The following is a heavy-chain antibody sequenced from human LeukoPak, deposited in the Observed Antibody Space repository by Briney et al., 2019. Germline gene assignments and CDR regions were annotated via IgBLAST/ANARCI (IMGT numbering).Heavy chain of an antibody. J-gene: IGHJ4*02. CDR2: IDEDGSEK. CDR3: APEPSYDVKS. D-gene: IGHD3-16*01. CDR1: GITFTRHW. Sequence: PGESLSLSCAAAGITFTRHWMSWVRQAPGKGLEWVANIDEDGSEKNYLNSVKGRFTISRDNAKNSWYLQMNSLRADDTATYYCAPEPSYDVKSWGQGILVSVSS. V-gene: IGHV3-7*01.